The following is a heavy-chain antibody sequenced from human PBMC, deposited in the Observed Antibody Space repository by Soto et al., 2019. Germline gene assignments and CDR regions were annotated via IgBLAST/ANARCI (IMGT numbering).Heavy chain of an antibody. Sequence: EVQLVESGGGLVKPGGSLRLSCAASGFTFSSYSMNWVRQAPGKGLEWVSSISSSSSYIYYADSVKGRFTISRDNAKNSLYLQMNSLRAEDTAVYYCARDCSGCSCYQDIDYWGQGTLVTVSS. D-gene: IGHD2-15*01. CDR1: GFTFSSYS. J-gene: IGHJ4*02. CDR3: ARDCSGCSCYQDIDY. V-gene: IGHV3-21*01. CDR2: ISSSSSYI.